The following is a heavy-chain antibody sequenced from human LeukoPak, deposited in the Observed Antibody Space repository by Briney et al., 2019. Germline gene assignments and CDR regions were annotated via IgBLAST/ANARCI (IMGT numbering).Heavy chain of an antibody. CDR3: TRMTTGHDY. D-gene: IGHD4-17*01. J-gene: IGHJ4*02. CDR2: INHSGYT. Sequence: SETLSLTYAVSGVSFNDYYWSWVRQTPGKGLEWIGEINHSGYTTHSPSLKSRVTLSIDTSRKQFSLNLRSVTVADTGIYYCTRMTTGHDYWGQGTLVTVPS. V-gene: IGHV4-34*01. CDR1: GVSFNDYY.